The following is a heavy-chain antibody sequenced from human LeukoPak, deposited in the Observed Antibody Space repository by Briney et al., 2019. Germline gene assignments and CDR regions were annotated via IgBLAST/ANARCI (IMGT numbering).Heavy chain of an antibody. CDR2: ISSSSYI. V-gene: IGHV3-21*01. CDR3: ARLGPISSSWYDYYYYYMDV. Sequence: GGSLRLSCAASGFTFSSYSMNWVRQAPGKGLEWVSSISSSSYIYYADSVKGRFTISRDNAKNSLYLQMNSLRAEDTAVYYCARLGPISSSWYDYYYYYMDVWGKGTTVTVSS. CDR1: GFTFSSYS. D-gene: IGHD6-13*01. J-gene: IGHJ6*03.